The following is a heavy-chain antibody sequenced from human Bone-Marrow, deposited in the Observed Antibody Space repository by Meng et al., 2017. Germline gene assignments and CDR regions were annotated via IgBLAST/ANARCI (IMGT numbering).Heavy chain of an antibody. D-gene: IGHD2-15*01. Sequence: KRQRLWWNRCRHASVGTFTMVACSWGGQAPGHGIGWRGGIYPIFGTTIYETEFQGRVTIPADGSTSTAYMELSSLRSEHTAVYYCARAGYCSGGRRYVPWFDPWGQGTLVTVSS. J-gene: IGHJ5*02. CDR2: IYPIFGTT. CDR3: ARAGYCSGGRRYVPWFDP. CDR1: VGTFTMVA. V-gene: IGHV1-69*01.